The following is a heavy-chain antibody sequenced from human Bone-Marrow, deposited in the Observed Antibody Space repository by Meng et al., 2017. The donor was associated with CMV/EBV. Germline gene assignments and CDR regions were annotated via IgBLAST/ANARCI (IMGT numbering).Heavy chain of an antibody. CDR3: AKDLDGGEKW. CDR2: LPHDGSNK. Sequence: GESLKISCAASGFIFSSYDMHWVRQAPGKGLEWVAYLPHDGSNKDYADSVKGRITIFRDICTSALYLQMNSLGVEDRAVYYCAKDLDGGEKWWGQGTLVTVSS. V-gene: IGHV3-30*02. CDR1: GFIFSSYD. D-gene: IGHD2-21*01. J-gene: IGHJ4*02.